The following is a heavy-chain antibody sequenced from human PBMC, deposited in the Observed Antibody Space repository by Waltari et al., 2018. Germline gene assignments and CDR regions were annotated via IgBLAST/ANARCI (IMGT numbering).Heavy chain of an antibody. Sequence: EVQLVESGGGLIQPGGSLSLSCAASGFPVSSNYLSWVRQAPGKGLEWVSVIYSGGSTYYADSVKGRFTISRDNSKNTLYLQMNSLRAEDTAVYYCARGRPNSSGWSYYFDYWGQGTLVTVSS. D-gene: IGHD6-19*01. V-gene: IGHV3-53*01. CDR1: GFPVSSNY. CDR3: ARGRPNSSGWSYYFDY. CDR2: IYSGGST. J-gene: IGHJ4*02.